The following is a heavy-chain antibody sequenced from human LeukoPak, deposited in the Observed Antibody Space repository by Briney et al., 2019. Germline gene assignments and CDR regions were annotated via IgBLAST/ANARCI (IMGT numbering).Heavy chain of an antibody. D-gene: IGHD4-17*01. CDR3: ARGGYGDYVLTCLDH. Sequence: ASVKVSCKASGCTFTGHYMHWVRQAHGQGLEWMGWFNPNSGDTHYTQKFQDRVTMIGDTSITTAYMELSRLRSDDTAVYYCARGGYGDYVLTCLDHWGQGTLVTVSS. CDR2: FNPNSGDT. CDR1: GCTFTGHY. V-gene: IGHV1-2*02. J-gene: IGHJ4*02.